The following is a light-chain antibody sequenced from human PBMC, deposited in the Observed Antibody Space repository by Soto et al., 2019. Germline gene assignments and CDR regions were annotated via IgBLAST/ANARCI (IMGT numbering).Light chain of an antibody. Sequence: QSALTQPASVSGSPGQSITISCTGTSSDVGYYNVVSWYQQRPGKAPKLMIYEVSKRPSGISNRFSGSKSGNTASLTISGLQAEDEADYYCCSYARSSTWMFGGGTKVTVL. V-gene: IGLV2-23*02. CDR3: CSYARSSTWM. CDR1: SSDVGYYNV. CDR2: EVS. J-gene: IGLJ3*02.